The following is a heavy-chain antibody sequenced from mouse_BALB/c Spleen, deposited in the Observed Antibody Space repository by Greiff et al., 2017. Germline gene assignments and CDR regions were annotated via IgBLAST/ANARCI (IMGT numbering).Heavy chain of an antibody. D-gene: IGHD2-3*01. J-gene: IGHJ3*01. CDR3: ARELDDGYFFAY. CDR2: ISSGGST. V-gene: IGHV5-6-5*01. Sequence: EVMLVESGGGLVKPGGSLKLSCAASGFTFSSYAMSWVRQTPEKRLEWVASISSGGSTYYPDSVKGRFTISRDNARNILYLQMSSLRSEDTAMYYCARELDDGYFFAYWGQGTLVTVSA. CDR1: GFTFSSYA.